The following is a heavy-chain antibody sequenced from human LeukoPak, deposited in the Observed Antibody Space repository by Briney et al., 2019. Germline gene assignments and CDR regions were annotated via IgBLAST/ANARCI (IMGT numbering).Heavy chain of an antibody. V-gene: IGHV3-30*03. CDR3: ARVLKWERLSLDY. Sequence: GGSLRLSCAASGFTFSSYGMHWVRQAPGKGLEWVAVISYDGSNKYYADSVKGRFTISRDNSKNTLYLQMNSLRAEDTAVYYCARVLKWERLSLDYWGQGTLVTVSS. J-gene: IGHJ4*02. CDR1: GFTFSSYG. CDR2: ISYDGSNK. D-gene: IGHD1-26*01.